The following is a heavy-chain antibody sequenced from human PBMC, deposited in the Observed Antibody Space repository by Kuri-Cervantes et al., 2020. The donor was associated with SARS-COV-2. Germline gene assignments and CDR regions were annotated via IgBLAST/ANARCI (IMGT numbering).Heavy chain of an antibody. Sequence: SETLSLTCTVSGGSISSYYWSWIRQPPGKGLEWIGYIYYSGSTNYNPSLKSRVTISVDTSKNQFSLKLSSVTAADTAVYYCARVGGRYCSGGSCSILLVFDIWGQGTMVTVSS. D-gene: IGHD2-15*01. V-gene: IGHV4-59*12. CDR3: ARVGGRYCSGGSCSILLVFDI. CDR1: GGSISSYY. J-gene: IGHJ3*02. CDR2: IYYSGST.